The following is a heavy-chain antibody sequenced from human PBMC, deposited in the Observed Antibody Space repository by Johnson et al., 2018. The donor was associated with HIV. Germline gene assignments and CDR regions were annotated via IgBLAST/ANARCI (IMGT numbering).Heavy chain of an antibody. CDR1: QFTFSSHY. CDR3: ARDRRYYDSSGYYHDAFDI. V-gene: IGHV3-25*05. D-gene: IGHD3-22*01. Sequence: VLLVESGGGLAKPAWSPRLSCAASQFTFSSHYMTCVRQAPGNGLELVGQLNANGGSTYLIDYSGKDRFNTSRDNSKNTLYLQMNSLRAEDTAVYFCARDRRYYDSSGYYHDAFDIWGQGTMVTVSS. J-gene: IGHJ3*02. CDR2: NANGGST.